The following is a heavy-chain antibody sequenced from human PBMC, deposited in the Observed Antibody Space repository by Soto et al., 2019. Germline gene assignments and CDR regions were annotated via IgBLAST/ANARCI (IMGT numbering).Heavy chain of an antibody. Sequence: SETLSLTCTVSGGSISSGGYYWSWIRQHPGKGLEWIGYIYYSGSTYYNPSLKSRVTISVDTSKNQFSLKLSSVTAADTAVYYCARVLSSWNYFDYWGQGTLVTVSS. CDR2: IYYSGST. CDR1: GGSISSGGYY. V-gene: IGHV4-31*03. CDR3: ARVLSSWNYFDY. D-gene: IGHD6-13*01. J-gene: IGHJ4*02.